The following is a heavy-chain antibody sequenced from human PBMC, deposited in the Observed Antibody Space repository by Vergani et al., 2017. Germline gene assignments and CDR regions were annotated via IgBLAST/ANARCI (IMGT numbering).Heavy chain of an antibody. Sequence: EVQLVESGGGLVQPGGSLRLSCAASGFMFSNYWMNWVRQSPGGGLEWVANIKQDGSEEFYVDFVKGRFTISRDNAKNSLFLQMNSLRGEDTAVYYCARDTVRGATGFYFYYYGIDVWGQGTTVTVSS. D-gene: IGHD3-10*01. CDR3: ARDTVRGATGFYFYYYGIDV. CDR2: IKQDGSEE. V-gene: IGHV3-7*01. CDR1: GFMFSNYW. J-gene: IGHJ6*02.